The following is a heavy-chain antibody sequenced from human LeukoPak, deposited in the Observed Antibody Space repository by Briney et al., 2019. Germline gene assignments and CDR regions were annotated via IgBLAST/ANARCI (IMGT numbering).Heavy chain of an antibody. D-gene: IGHD6-13*01. V-gene: IGHV3-30*18. CDR2: ISYDGSNK. J-gene: IGHJ4*02. Sequence: QTGRSLRLSCAASGFTFSSYGMPWVRQAPGKGLEWVAVISYDGSNKYYADSVKGRFTISRDNSKNTLYLQMNSLRAEDTAVYYCAKERAAAALTPDYWGQGTLVTVSS. CDR3: AKERAAAALTPDY. CDR1: GFTFSSYG.